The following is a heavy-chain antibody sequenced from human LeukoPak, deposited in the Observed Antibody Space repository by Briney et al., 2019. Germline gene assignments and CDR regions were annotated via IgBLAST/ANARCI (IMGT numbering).Heavy chain of an antibody. Sequence: GESLKISCKASAYIFTTVWIGWVRQMPGRGLEWIAIINPVDSNTRYNPSFQGEVTISVDNSISTAYLQWTSVQASDTAINYCARRPPRTGAEIDFWGPGTLVTVSS. D-gene: IGHD3/OR15-3a*01. CDR3: ARRPPRTGAEIDF. J-gene: IGHJ4*02. V-gene: IGHV5-51*01. CDR1: AYIFTTVW. CDR2: INPVDSNT.